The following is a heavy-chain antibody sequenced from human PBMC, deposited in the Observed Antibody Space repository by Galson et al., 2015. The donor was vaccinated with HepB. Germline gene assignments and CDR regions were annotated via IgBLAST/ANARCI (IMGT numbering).Heavy chain of an antibody. CDR3: ARGPHYQLLRDWFDP. CDR2: MNPNSGNT. J-gene: IGHJ5*02. V-gene: IGHV1-8*01. D-gene: IGHD2-2*01. CDR1: GYTFTSYD. Sequence: SVKVSCKASGYTFTSYDINWVRQATGQGLEWMGWMNPNSGNTGYAQKFQGRVTMTRNTSISTAYMELSSLRSEDTAVYYCARGPHYQLLRDWFDPWGQGTLVTVSS.